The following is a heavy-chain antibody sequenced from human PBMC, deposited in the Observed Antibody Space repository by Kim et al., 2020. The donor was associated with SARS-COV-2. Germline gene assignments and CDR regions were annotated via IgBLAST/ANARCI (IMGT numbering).Heavy chain of an antibody. CDR3: TTEYSSLSYYYGMDV. D-gene: IGHD6-19*01. Sequence: AAPVKGRFTISRDDSKNTLYLQMNSLKTEDTAVYYGTTEYSSLSYYYGMDVWGQGTTVTVSS. J-gene: IGHJ6*02. V-gene: IGHV3-15*01.